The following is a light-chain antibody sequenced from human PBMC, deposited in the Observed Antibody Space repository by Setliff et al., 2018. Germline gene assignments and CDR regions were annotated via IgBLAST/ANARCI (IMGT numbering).Light chain of an antibody. J-gene: IGLJ1*01. CDR2: TNN. CDR1: IAAGFG. Sequence: VLTQPPSVSGAPGQTVTISCTNIAAGFGVHWYQQLPGTAPKLLIYTNNNRPSGVPDRFSGSRSGASASLAITGLQAENEAEYYCQSYGGSRGGYVFGTGTKVTVL. V-gene: IGLV1-40*01. CDR3: QSYGGSRGGYV.